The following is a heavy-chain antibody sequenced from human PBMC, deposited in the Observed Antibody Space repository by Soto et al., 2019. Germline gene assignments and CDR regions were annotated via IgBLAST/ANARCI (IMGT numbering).Heavy chain of an antibody. V-gene: IGHV4-59*01. CDR2: IYYSGST. CDR1: GGSISSYY. D-gene: IGHD3-22*01. CDR3: ARGYYYDSSGYYYYFDF. J-gene: IGHJ4*02. Sequence: SETLSLTCTVSGGSISSYYWSWIRQPPGKGLEWIGYIYYSGSTNYNPSLKSRVTISVDTSKNQFSLKLSSVTAADTAVYYCARGYYYDSSGYYYYFDFWGQGTLVTVSS.